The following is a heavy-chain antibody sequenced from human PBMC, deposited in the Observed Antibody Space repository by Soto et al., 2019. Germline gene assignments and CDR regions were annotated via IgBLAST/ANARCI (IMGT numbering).Heavy chain of an antibody. V-gene: IGHV4-61*01. CDR3: ARDGYH. J-gene: IGHJ5*02. CDR1: GGSVSRGSYY. CDR2: INYSGST. D-gene: IGHD5-12*01. Sequence: PSETLSLTCAVSGGSVSRGSYYWNWIRQPPGKGLEWIGNINYSGSTSYNPSLKSRVTISVDTSKNQFSLKLNSVTAADTAVYYCARDGYHWGQGTLVTVSS.